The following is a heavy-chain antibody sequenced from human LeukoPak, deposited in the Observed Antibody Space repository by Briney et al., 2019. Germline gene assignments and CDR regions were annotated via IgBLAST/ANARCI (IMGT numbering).Heavy chain of an antibody. Sequence: ASVKVSCKASGYTFTSYGISWVRQAPGQGLEWMGWISAYNGNTNYAQKLQGRVTMTTDTSTSTAYMELRSLRSDDTAVYYCASRPDQHLLYYFDYWGQGALVTVSS. CDR2: ISAYNGNT. V-gene: IGHV1-18*01. J-gene: IGHJ4*02. CDR3: ASRPDQHLLYYFDY. D-gene: IGHD2-15*01. CDR1: GYTFTSYG.